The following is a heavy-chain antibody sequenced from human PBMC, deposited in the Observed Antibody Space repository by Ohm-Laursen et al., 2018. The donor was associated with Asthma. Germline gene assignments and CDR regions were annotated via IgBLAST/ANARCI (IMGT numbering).Heavy chain of an antibody. V-gene: IGHV4-39*07. D-gene: IGHD3-9*01. CDR3: ARLDWAQSMFDS. J-gene: IGHJ4*02. CDR2: IYYSGST. Sequence: PSETLSLTCTVSGGSISSSSYYWGWIRQPPGKGLEWIGSIYYSGSTYYNPSLESRVTISIDTSTNQFSLKLSSVTAADTAVYFCARLDWAQSMFDSWGQGTLVTVSS. CDR1: GGSISSSSYY.